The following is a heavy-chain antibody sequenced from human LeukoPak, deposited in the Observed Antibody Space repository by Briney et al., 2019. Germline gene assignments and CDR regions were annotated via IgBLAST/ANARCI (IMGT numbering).Heavy chain of an antibody. D-gene: IGHD3-3*01. CDR2: IYHSGST. Sequence: SETLSLTCTVSGYSISSNYYWGWIRQPPGKGLEWIGSIYHSGSTYYNPSLKSRVTISADTSKNQFSLKLSSVTAADTAVYFCARDAYYDFWSGCSRGADYWGQGTLVTVSS. V-gene: IGHV4-38-2*02. J-gene: IGHJ4*02. CDR1: GYSISSNYY. CDR3: ARDAYYDFWSGCSRGADY.